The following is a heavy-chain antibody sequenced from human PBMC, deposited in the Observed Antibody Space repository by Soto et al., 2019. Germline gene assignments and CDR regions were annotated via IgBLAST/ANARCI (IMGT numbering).Heavy chain of an antibody. V-gene: IGHV4-59*01. Sequence: SETLSLTCTVSGGSISNYYWSWIRQPPGKGLEWIGYIYSSGSTNYNPSLKSRVTISVDTSKNKFSLKLSSVTAADTAVYYCARDRIDDGDLNWFDPWGQGTLVTVSS. CDR3: ARDRIDDGDLNWFDP. J-gene: IGHJ5*02. CDR1: GGSISNYY. D-gene: IGHD1-1*01. CDR2: IYSSGST.